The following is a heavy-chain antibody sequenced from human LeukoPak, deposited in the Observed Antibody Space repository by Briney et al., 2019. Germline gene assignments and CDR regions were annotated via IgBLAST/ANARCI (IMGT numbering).Heavy chain of an antibody. D-gene: IGHD3-22*01. CDR3: ARDPRGRYYYGSSGYSSLDY. J-gene: IGHJ4*02. V-gene: IGHV1-18*01. CDR1: GGTFISYA. CDR2: ISAYNGNT. Sequence: ASVKVSCKASGGTFISYAISWVRQAPGQGLEWMGWISAYNGNTNYAQKLQGRVTMTTDTSTSTAYMELRSLRSDDTAVYYCARDPRGRYYYGSSGYSSLDYWGQGTLVTVSS.